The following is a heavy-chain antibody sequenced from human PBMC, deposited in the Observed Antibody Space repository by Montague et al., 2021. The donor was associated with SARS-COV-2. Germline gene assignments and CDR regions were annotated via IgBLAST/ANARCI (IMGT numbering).Heavy chain of an antibody. CDR3: ARERGRGVDYFDP. D-gene: IGHD4-11*01. CDR1: GGSFSGYF. V-gene: IGHV4-34*01. Sequence: SDTLSLTCAVYGGSFSGYFWSWIRQTRGRGLEWIGEINHGGTADXNPSLKSRVTLSVDTSKAQFSLILTSVTAADTAVYYCARERGRGVDYFDPWGQGTLVTVSS. CDR2: INHGGTA. J-gene: IGHJ5*02.